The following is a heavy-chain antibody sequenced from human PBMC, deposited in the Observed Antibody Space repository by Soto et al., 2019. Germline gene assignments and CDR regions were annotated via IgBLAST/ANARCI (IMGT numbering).Heavy chain of an antibody. J-gene: IGHJ4*02. D-gene: IGHD4-17*01. CDR3: AKAFHDYGDYDFDY. CDR2: ISGSGGST. CDR1: GFTFSSDA. V-gene: IGHV3-23*01. Sequence: GXSLRLSCAASGFTFSSDAISWVVQAPGKGLEWVSAISGSGGSTYYADSVKGRFTISRDNSRNTLYLQMNSLRPEDTAVYYCAKAFHDYGDYDFDYWGQGTLVTVSS.